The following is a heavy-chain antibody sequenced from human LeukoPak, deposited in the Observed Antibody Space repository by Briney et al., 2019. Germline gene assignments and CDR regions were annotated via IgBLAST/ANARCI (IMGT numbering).Heavy chain of an antibody. Sequence: SETLSLTCTVSGGPISNFYWSWIRQAPGKGLEWIGYIYYRGSTNYNPSLKSRVTISVDTSKNQVSLKLSSVTAADTAVYYCAREFPHLDVWGKGTTVTVSS. V-gene: IGHV4-59*01. J-gene: IGHJ6*04. CDR3: AREFPHLDV. CDR1: GGPISNFY. CDR2: IYYRGST.